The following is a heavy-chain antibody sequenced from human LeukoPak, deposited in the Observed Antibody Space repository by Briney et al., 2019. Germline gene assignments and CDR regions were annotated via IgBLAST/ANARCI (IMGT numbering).Heavy chain of an antibody. CDR3: ATYYGGVGGRGH. J-gene: IGHJ4*02. V-gene: IGHV4-4*02. CDR2: IYHSGST. CDR1: GGSISSNNW. D-gene: IGHD2-21*01. Sequence: SETLSLTCAVSGGSISSNNWWSWLRQPPGKGLEWIGEIYHSGSTNYNPSLRSRVTISVDKSKNQFSLNLNTVTAADTAVYYCATYYGGVGGRGHWGPGTLVTVSS.